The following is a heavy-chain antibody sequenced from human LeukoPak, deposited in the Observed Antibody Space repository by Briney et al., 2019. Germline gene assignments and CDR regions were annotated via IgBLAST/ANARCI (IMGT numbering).Heavy chain of an antibody. D-gene: IGHD1-1*01. CDR3: AHSPTGHLFDY. V-gene: IGHV2-5*01. J-gene: IGHJ4*02. CDR1: GFSLSTSGVG. Sequence: SGPTLVNPTQTLTLTCTFSGFSLSTSGVGVGWIRQPPGKALEWLALIYGNDDKRYSPSLKSRLTITKDTSKNQVVLSMTNIDPVDTATYYCAHSPTGHLFDYWGQGTLVTVSS. CDR2: IYGNDDK.